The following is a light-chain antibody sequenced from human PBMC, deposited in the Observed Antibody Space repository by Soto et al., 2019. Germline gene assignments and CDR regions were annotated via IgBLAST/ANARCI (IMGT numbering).Light chain of an antibody. CDR3: QSYDSNLSVV. CDR1: SDNIGTGYD. CDR2: GNS. V-gene: IGLV1-40*01. J-gene: IGLJ2*01. Sequence: QYVLTQPPSVSGAPGQRVTISCTGSSDNIGTGYDVHWYQQLPGTAPKLLIYGNSNRPSGVPDRFSGSKSGTSASLAITGLQAEDEADYYCQSYDSNLSVVFGGGTKLTDL.